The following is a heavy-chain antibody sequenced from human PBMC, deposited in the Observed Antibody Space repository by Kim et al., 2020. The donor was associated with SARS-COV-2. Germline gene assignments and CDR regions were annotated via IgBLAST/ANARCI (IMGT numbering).Heavy chain of an antibody. J-gene: IGHJ2*01. CDR3: AASAFYGGRPFDSFDL. CDR2: ISNSGTS. Sequence: SETLSLTCTFSGDSIRNYYWNWIRQPPGKGLEWIGYISNSGTSDYNPSLRSRVTMSVDTSKNQFSLKLNSVSAADTAAYYCAASAFYGGRPFDSFDLWG. V-gene: IGHV4-59*08. D-gene: IGHD4-17*01. CDR1: GDSIRNYY.